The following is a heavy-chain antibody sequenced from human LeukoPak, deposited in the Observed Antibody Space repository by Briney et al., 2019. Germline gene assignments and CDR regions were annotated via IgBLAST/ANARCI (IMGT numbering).Heavy chain of an antibody. J-gene: IGHJ6*03. CDR3: AVDSNYDIYYYMDV. D-gene: IGHD4-11*01. Sequence: ASVKVSCKASGYTFTSYGISWVRQAPGQGLEWMGWISAYNGNTNYAQKLQGRVTMTRDTSISTAYMELSRLRSDDTAVYYCAVDSNYDIYYYMDVWGKGTTVTVSS. V-gene: IGHV1-18*01. CDR1: GYTFTSYG. CDR2: ISAYNGNT.